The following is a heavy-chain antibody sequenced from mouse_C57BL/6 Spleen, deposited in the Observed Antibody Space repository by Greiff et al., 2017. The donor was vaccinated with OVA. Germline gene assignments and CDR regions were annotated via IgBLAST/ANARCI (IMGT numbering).Heavy chain of an antibody. CDR2: IWSGGSP. V-gene: IGHV2-2*01. D-gene: IGHD2-3*01. Sequence: VQLQESGPGLVQPSQSLSITCTVSGFSLTSYGVHWVRQSPGKGLEWLGVIWSGGSPDYNAAFISRLSISKDNSKSQVFFKMNSLQADDTAIYYCARNHDGYTGYFDYWGQGTTLTVSS. J-gene: IGHJ2*01. CDR1: GFSLTSYG. CDR3: ARNHDGYTGYFDY.